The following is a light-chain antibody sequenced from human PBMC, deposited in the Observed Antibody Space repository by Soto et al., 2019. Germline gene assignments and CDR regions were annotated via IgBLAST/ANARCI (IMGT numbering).Light chain of an antibody. V-gene: IGKV1-27*01. J-gene: IGKJ4*01. CDR1: QGIGVY. Sequence: DIQMTQSPSSLSASLGDRVTITCRASQGIGVYLAWFQQKPGKVPRLLIYAASALQSGVPSRFSVGGSGTDFTLTINSLQPEDVATYYCQKYNSAPLTFGGGTKVEIK. CDR2: AAS. CDR3: QKYNSAPLT.